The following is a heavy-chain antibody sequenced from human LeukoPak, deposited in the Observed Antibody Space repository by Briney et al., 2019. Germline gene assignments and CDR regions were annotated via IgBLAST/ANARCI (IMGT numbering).Heavy chain of an antibody. D-gene: IGHD3-10*01. V-gene: IGHV3-11*04. J-gene: IGHJ4*02. Sequence: GGSLRLSCAASGFTFSDYYISCIRQAPGKGLEWVSYISKSGSTTYYADSVKGRLTISRDNAKNSLYLQMNSLRAEDTAVYYCARVFKSGGPLDYWGQGTLVTISS. CDR2: ISKSGSTT. CDR1: GFTFSDYY. CDR3: ARVFKSGGPLDY.